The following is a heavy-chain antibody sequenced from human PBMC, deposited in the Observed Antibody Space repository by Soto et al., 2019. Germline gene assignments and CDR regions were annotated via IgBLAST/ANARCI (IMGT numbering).Heavy chain of an antibody. J-gene: IGHJ6*03. CDR1: GYTFTSYG. CDR3: ARVGPSTTRHYYMDV. V-gene: IGHV1-18*01. Sequence: ASVKVSCKASGYTFTSYGISWARQGPGQGLEWMGWISAYDGNTNYAQKLQGSVTMTTDTSTSTAYMELRSLRSDDTAVYYCARVGPSTTRHYYMDVWGKGTTVTVSS. CDR2: ISAYDGNT. D-gene: IGHD4-17*01.